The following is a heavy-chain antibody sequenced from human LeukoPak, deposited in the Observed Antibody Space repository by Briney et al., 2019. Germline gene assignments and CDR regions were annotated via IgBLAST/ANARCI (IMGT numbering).Heavy chain of an antibody. Sequence: GGSLRLSCAASGFTVSSNYMSWVRQAPGRELEWVSVIYSGGTTFCADSAKGRFTISTDNSKNTLYLQMNSLRAEDTAVYYCARERYYSDSRLPDIWGQGTMVTVSS. V-gene: IGHV3-53*01. CDR2: IYSGGTT. J-gene: IGHJ3*02. D-gene: IGHD2/OR15-2a*01. CDR3: ARERYYSDSRLPDI. CDR1: GFTVSSNY.